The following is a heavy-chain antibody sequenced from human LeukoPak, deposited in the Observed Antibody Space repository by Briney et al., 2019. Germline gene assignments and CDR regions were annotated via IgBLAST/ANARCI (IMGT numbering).Heavy chain of an antibody. CDR2: IKSKTDGVAT. CDR3: TTSNCWSGSSGGFDI. CDR1: GLIFSNAW. Sequence: PGGSLRLSCAASGLIFSNAWVTWVRQAPGKGLEWVGRIKSKTDGVATEHAAPVKGTFTTSRDASNNRLYLQINRLQIEETATYCCTTSNCWSGSSGGFDIWGQGTMVTVLS. V-gene: IGHV3-15*01. D-gene: IGHD1-1*01. J-gene: IGHJ3*02.